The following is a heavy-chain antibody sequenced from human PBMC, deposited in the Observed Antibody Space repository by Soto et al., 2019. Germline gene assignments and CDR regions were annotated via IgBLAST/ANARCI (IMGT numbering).Heavy chain of an antibody. D-gene: IGHD6-6*01. CDR2: ISSNGGST. J-gene: IGHJ6*02. CDR3: VKEQGAARQPYYYGMDV. Sequence: PGGSLRLSCSASGFTFSSYAMHWVRQAPGKGLEYVSAISSNGGSTYYADSVKGRFTISRDNSKNTLYLQMSSLRAEDTAVYYCVKEQGAARQPYYYGMDVWGQGTTVTVSS. V-gene: IGHV3-64D*08. CDR1: GFTFSSYA.